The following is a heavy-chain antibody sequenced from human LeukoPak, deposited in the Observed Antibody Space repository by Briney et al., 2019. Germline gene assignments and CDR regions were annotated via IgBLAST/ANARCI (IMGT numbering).Heavy chain of an antibody. V-gene: IGHV4-61*02. CDR2: IYTSGST. CDR1: GGSISSGSYY. D-gene: IGHD5-18*01. CDR3: ARDLKQLWLSNNYYFDY. Sequence: KTSETLSLTCTVSGGSISSGSYYWSWIRQPAGKGLEWIGRIYTSGSTNYNPSLKSRVTISVDTSKNQFSLKLSSVTAADTAVYYCARDLKQLWLSNNYYFDYWGQGTLVTVSS. J-gene: IGHJ4*02.